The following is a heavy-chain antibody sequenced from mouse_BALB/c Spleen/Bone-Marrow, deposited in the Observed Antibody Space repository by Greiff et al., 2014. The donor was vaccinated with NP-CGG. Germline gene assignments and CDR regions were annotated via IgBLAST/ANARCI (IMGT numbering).Heavy chain of an antibody. CDR3: ASYYYGSSRFAY. CDR2: IDPANGNT. CDR1: GFNIKDTY. J-gene: IGHJ3*01. D-gene: IGHD1-1*01. Sequence: EVQGVESGAELVKPGASVKLSCTASGFNIKDTYMHWVKQRPEQGLEWIGRIDPANGNTKYDPKFQGKATITADTSSSTAYLQLSSLTSEDTAVYYCASYYYGSSRFAYWGQGTLVTVSA. V-gene: IGHV14-3*02.